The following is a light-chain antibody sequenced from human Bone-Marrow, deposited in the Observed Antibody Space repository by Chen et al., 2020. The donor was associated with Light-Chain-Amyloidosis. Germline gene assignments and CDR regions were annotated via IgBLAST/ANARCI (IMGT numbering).Light chain of an antibody. Sequence: QSVLTQPPSVSGAPGQRVTISCTGSSSNIGAGYDVHWYQQLPGTAPKLLIYGNSNRPSVVPDRFSVSKSGTSASLAITGLESEDEADYYCQSYDSSLSGSRVFGTGTKVTVL. V-gene: IGLV1-40*01. CDR2: GNS. CDR1: SSNIGAGYD. J-gene: IGLJ1*01. CDR3: QSYDSSLSGSRV.